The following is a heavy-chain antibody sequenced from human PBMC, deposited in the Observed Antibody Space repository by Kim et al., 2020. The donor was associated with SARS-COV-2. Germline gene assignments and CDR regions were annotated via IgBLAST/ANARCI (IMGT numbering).Heavy chain of an antibody. CDR3: AIGGSIAAAELEG. CDR1: GFTFDDYA. CDR2: ISGDGGST. J-gene: IGHJ4*02. D-gene: IGHD6-13*01. Sequence: GGSLRLSCAASGFTFDDYAMHWVRQAPGKGLEWVSLISGDGGSTYYADSVKGRFTISRDNSKNSLYLQMNSLRTEDTALYYCAIGGSIAAAELEGWGREPWSPSPQ. V-gene: IGHV3-43*02.